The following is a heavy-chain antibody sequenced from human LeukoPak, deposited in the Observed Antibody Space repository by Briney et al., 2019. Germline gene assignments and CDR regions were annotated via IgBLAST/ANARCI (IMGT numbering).Heavy chain of an antibody. V-gene: IGHV3-30*02. Sequence: GGSLRLSCAASGFTFSSYGMHWVRQAPGKGLEWVAFIRYDGCNKYYADSVKGRFTISRDNSKNRLYLQMNSLRAEDTAVYYCAKDAPRIAAVSYYYYYYGMDVWGQGTTVTVSS. CDR3: AKDAPRIAAVSYYYYYYGMDV. CDR1: GFTFSSYG. CDR2: IRYDGCNK. J-gene: IGHJ6*02. D-gene: IGHD6-13*01.